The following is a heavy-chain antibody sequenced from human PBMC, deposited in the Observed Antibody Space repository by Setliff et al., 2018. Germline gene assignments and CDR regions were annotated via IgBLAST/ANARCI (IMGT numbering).Heavy chain of an antibody. Sequence: PSETLSLTCTVSGESIRSNNWWNWVRQPPGKGLEWIGDIYQSGTTNYNPSLKSRVTISADTSKNHFSLKLSSVTAADTAVYYCARASVVHAIAVGYWGQGTLVTVSS. CDR2: IYQSGTT. CDR3: ARASVVHAIAVGY. CDR1: GESIRSNNW. V-gene: IGHV4-4*02. J-gene: IGHJ4*02. D-gene: IGHD2-15*01.